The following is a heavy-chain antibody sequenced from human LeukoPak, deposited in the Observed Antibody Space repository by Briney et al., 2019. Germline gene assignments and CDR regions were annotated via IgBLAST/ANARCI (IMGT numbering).Heavy chain of an antibody. V-gene: IGHV3-30*02. CDR3: ARDLGIVALGLDWFDP. CDR2: IRYDGSNK. Sequence: GGSLRLSCVASGFTFSSYGMHWVRQAPGKGLEWVAFIRYDGSNKYYADSVMGRFTISRDNSKNTLYLQMNSLRAEDTAVYYCARDLGIVALGLDWFDPWGQGTLVTVSS. D-gene: IGHD3-22*01. CDR1: GFTFSSYG. J-gene: IGHJ5*02.